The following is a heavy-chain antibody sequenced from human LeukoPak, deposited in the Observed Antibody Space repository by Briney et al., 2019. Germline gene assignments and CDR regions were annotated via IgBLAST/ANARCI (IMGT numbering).Heavy chain of an antibody. V-gene: IGHV1-8*01. CDR2: MNPNSGNT. J-gene: IGHJ5*02. D-gene: IGHD3-22*01. CDR3: ARGAYYYDSSGYYYWFDP. CDR1: GYTFTSYD. Sequence: ASVKVSCKASGYTFTSYDINWVRQATGQGLEWMGWMNPNSGNTGYAQKFQGRVTMTRNTSISTAHMELSSLRSEDTAVYYCARGAYYYDSSGYYYWFDPWGQGTLVTVSS.